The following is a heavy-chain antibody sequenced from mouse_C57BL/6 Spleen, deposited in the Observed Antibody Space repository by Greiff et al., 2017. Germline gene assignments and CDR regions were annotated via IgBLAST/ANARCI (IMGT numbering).Heavy chain of an antibody. D-gene: IGHD2-5*01. V-gene: IGHV5-17*01. CDR1: GFTFSDYG. CDR2: ISSGSSTI. Sequence: EVKLQESGGGLVKPGGSLKLSCAASGFTFSDYGMHWVRQAPEKGLEWVAYISSGSSTIYYADTVKGRFTISRDNAKNTLFLQMTSLRSEDTAMYYCARDSNYVVYAMDYWGQGTSVTVSS. J-gene: IGHJ4*01. CDR3: ARDSNYVVYAMDY.